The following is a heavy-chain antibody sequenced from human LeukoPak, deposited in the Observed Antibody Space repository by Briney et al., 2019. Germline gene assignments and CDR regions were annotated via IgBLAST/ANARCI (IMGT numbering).Heavy chain of an antibody. CDR3: AKPQAPYSSGWDDAFDI. J-gene: IGHJ3*02. V-gene: IGHV3-23*01. CDR1: GFTFSSYA. Sequence: GGSLRLSCAASGFTFSSYAMSWVRRAPGKGLEWVSAISGSGGSTYCADSVKGRFTISRDNSKNTLYLQMNSLRAEDTAVYYCAKPQAPYSSGWDDAFDIWGQGTMVTASS. CDR2: ISGSGGST. D-gene: IGHD6-19*01.